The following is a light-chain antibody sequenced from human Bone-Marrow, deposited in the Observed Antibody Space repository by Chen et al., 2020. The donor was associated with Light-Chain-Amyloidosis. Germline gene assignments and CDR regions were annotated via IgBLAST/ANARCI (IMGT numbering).Light chain of an antibody. CDR1: TIGSTS. CDR3: QVWDRSSDRPV. J-gene: IGLJ3*02. Sequence: SYVLTQPSSVSVAPGQTATIACGGNTIGSTSVHWYQQTPGQAPLLVVYADSDRPSGIPERLSGNNAGNTATLTISRREAGDDAYYYCQVWDRSSDRPVFGGGTKLTVL. CDR2: ADS. V-gene: IGLV3-21*02.